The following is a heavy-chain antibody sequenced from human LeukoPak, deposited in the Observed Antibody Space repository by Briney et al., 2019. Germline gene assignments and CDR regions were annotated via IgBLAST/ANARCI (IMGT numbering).Heavy chain of an antibody. Sequence: PSETLSLTCAVSGGSISSSNWWSWVRQPPGKGLEWIGEIYHSGSTNYNPSLKSRVTISVDKSKNQFSLKLSSVTAADTAVHYCARGPPLYCSSTSCYYWYFDLWGRGTLVTVSS. CDR1: GGSISSSNW. CDR3: ARGPPLYCSSTSCYYWYFDL. V-gene: IGHV4-4*02. J-gene: IGHJ2*01. CDR2: IYHSGST. D-gene: IGHD2-2*01.